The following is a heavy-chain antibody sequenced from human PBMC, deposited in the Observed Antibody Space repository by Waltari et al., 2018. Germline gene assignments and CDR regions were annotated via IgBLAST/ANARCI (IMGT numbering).Heavy chain of an antibody. V-gene: IGHV4-34*01. CDR2: INHSGST. D-gene: IGHD2-8*02. CDR3: ARVVSRHLDY. J-gene: IGHJ4*02. CDR1: GGSFSGYY. Sequence: QVQLQQWGAGLLKPSETLSLTCAVYGGSFSGYYWSWIRQPPGKGLEWIGEINHSGSTNYNPSLKSRVTISVDTSKNQFSLKLSSVTAADTAVYYCARVVSRHLDYWGQGTLVTVSS.